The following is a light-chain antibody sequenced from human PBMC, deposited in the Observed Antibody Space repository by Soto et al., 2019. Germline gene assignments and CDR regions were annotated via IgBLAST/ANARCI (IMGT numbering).Light chain of an antibody. CDR3: QQRSNWPPLT. J-gene: IGKJ4*01. CDR2: DAS. V-gene: IGKV3-11*01. CDR1: QSVSSF. Sequence: EIVLTQSPATLSLSPGERATLSCRASQSVSSFLAWYQQKPGQAPRLLIYDASNRATGIPARFSGSRSGTDFTLTIISLEPEDFAVNYCQQRSNWPPLTFGGGTKVEIK.